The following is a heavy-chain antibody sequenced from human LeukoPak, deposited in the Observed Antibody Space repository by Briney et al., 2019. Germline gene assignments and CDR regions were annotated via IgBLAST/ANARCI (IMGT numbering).Heavy chain of an antibody. CDR1: GGSISSSSYY. V-gene: IGHV4-39*07. J-gene: IGHJ6*02. CDR3: ARDGYPMTTDYYYYGMDV. Sequence: SETLSLTCTVSGGSISSSSYYWGWIRQPPGKGLEWIGSIYYSGSTYYNPSLKSRVTISVDTSKNQFSLKLSSVTAADTAVYYCARDGYPMTTDYYYYGMDVWGQGTTVTVSS. CDR2: IYYSGST. D-gene: IGHD4-17*01.